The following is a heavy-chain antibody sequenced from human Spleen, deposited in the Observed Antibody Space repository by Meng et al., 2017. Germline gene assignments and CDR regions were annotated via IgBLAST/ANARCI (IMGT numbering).Heavy chain of an antibody. CDR3: ARDLDDSSGYYFGAFDI. Sequence: GESLKISCAASGFSVSHNYMSWVRQAPGKGLEWVSVIYSGGNTYYADSVKGRFTISRDNSKNTVFLQINSLRAEDTAVYYCARDLDDSSGYYFGAFDIWGQGTMVTVSS. CDR1: GFSVSHNY. CDR2: IYSGGNT. J-gene: IGHJ3*02. D-gene: IGHD3-22*01. V-gene: IGHV3-66*02.